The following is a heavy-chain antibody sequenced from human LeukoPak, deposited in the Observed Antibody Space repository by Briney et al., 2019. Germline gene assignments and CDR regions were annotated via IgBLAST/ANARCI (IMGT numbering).Heavy chain of an antibody. D-gene: IGHD2-2*01. CDR3: ARVRAVVPGSHYYGMDV. CDR1: GGSISSGDYY. J-gene: IGHJ6*02. CDR2: IYYSGST. V-gene: IGHV4-30-4*01. Sequence: PSETLSLTCTVSGGSISSGDYYWSWIRQPPGKGLEWIGHIYYSGSTYYNPSLKSRVTISVDTSKNQFSLKLSSVTAADTAVYYCARVRAVVPGSHYYGMDVWGQGITVTVSS.